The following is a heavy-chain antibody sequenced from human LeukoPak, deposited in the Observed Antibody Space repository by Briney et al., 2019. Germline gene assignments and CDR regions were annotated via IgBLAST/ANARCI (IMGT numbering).Heavy chain of an antibody. CDR1: GGSISSYY. CDR3: ARRSRAVAAFDI. J-gene: IGHJ3*02. CDR2: IYYSGST. D-gene: IGHD6-19*01. V-gene: IGHV4-59*08. Sequence: SETLSLTCTVSGGSISSYYWSWIRQPPGKGLEWIGYIYYSGSTNYNPSLKSRVTISVDTSKNQFSLKLSSVTAADTAVYYCARRSRAVAAFDIWGQGTMVTVSS.